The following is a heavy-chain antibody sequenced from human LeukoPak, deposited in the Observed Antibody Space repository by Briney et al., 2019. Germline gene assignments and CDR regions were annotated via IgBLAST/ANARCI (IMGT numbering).Heavy chain of an antibody. CDR3: ARLDYYGSVI. D-gene: IGHD3-10*01. V-gene: IGHV4-34*01. J-gene: IGHJ3*02. Sequence: SETLSLTCAVYGGSFSGYYWSWIRQPPGKGLEWIGEINHSGSTNYNPSLKSRVTISVDTSKNQFSLRPSSVTAADTAVYYCARLDYYGSVIWGQGTMVTVSS. CDR1: GGSFSGYY. CDR2: INHSGST.